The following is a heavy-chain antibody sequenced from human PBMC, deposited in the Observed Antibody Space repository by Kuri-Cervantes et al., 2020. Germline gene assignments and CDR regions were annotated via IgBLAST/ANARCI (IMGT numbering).Heavy chain of an antibody. V-gene: IGHV4-34*01. CDR1: GGSFSGYY. CDR3: ARALGGLLNF. J-gene: IGHJ4*02. Sequence: SETLSLTCAVYGGSFSGYYWSGIRQPPGKGLEWIGEINHSGSTYYNPSLKSRVTISVDTSKNQFSLKLTSVTAADTAVYYCARALGGLLNFWGQGTLVTVSS. CDR2: INHSGST. D-gene: IGHD3-10*01.